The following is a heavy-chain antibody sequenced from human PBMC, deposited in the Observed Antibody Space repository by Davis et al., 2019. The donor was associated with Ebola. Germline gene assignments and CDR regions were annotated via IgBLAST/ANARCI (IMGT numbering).Heavy chain of an antibody. Sequence: GESLKISCAASGFTFSSYAMTWVRQAPGKGLEWVSSISSSSSYIFYADSLKGRFTISRDNSKNTLYLQMNSLRAEDTAVYYCANHKNYYYGMDVWGQGTTVTVSS. V-gene: IGHV3-21*04. CDR2: ISSSSSYI. J-gene: IGHJ6*02. CDR3: ANHKNYYYGMDV. D-gene: IGHD1-14*01. CDR1: GFTFSSYA.